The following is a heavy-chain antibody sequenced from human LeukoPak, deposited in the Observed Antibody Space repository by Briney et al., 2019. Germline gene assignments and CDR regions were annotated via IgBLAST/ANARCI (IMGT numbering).Heavy chain of an antibody. V-gene: IGHV4-59*12. CDR3: ARDPGWTYDSSGYHFYY. Sequence: PSETLSLTCTVSGGSISSYYWSWIWQPPGKGLEWIGYIFYSGGTKYNPSLKSRVIISVETSKNQFSLKLSSVTAADTAVYYCARDPGWTYDSSGYHFYYWGQGTLVTVSS. D-gene: IGHD3-22*01. J-gene: IGHJ4*02. CDR2: IFYSGGT. CDR1: GGSISSYY.